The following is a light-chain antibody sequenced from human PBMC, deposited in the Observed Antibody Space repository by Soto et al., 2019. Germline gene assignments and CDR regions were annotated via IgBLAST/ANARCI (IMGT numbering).Light chain of an antibody. J-gene: IGLJ1*01. CDR2: DVS. CDR3: SSYTSSSTRDV. V-gene: IGLV2-14*01. Sequence: YVLTQPASVTGSPVRSIAISCTRTSSDVGGYNYVSWYQQHPGKAPKLMIYDVSNRPSGVSSRFSGSKSGNTASLTISGLQAEDEAASYCSSYTSSSTRDVFGTGTKVPVL. CDR1: SSDVGGYNY.